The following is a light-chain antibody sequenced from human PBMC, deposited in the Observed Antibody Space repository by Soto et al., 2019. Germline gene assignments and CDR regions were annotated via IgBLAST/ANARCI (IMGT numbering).Light chain of an antibody. CDR3: AAWDDSLSAHYV. V-gene: IGLV1-47*01. CDR2: RNN. CDR1: SSNIGSNY. Sequence: QSVLTQPPSASGTPGQRVTISCSGRSSNIGSNYVYWYQQLPGTAPKLLIYRNNQRPSGVPDRFSGSKSGTSASLAISGLRSEDEADYYCAAWDDSLSAHYVFGTGTKLTVL. J-gene: IGLJ1*01.